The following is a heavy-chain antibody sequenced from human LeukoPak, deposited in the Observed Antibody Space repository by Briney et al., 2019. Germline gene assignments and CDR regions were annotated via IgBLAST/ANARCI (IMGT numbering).Heavy chain of an antibody. CDR2: VYTSGST. V-gene: IGHV4-4*09. J-gene: IGHJ4*02. CDR3: AKSYFDYSTYYSYYFTL. CDR1: GGSISGGY. D-gene: IGHD4-11*01. Sequence: SETLSLTCTVSGGSISGGYWSWIRQPPGRGLEWIGYVYTSGSTNYNPSLKSRVTISVDTSKSQFALKLSSVTAADTAVYYCAKSYFDYSTYYSYYFTLWGQGALVTVSS.